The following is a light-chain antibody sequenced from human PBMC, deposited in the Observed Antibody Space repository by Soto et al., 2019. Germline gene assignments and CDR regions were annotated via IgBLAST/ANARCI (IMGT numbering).Light chain of an antibody. Sequence: QSALTQPPSASGSPGQSVTISYTGTSSDVGVYDYVSWYQQHPGKVPKLMIYEVSKRPSGVPDRFSGSKSGNTASLTVSGLQAEDEADYYCSSYAGSNKLVFGGGTKLTVL. J-gene: IGLJ2*01. V-gene: IGLV2-8*01. CDR2: EVS. CDR3: SSYAGSNKLV. CDR1: SSDVGVYDY.